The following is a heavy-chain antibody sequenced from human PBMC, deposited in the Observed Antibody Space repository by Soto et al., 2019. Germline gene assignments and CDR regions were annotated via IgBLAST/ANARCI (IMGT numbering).Heavy chain of an antibody. CDR3: DRSVPEILISSENWFDP. J-gene: IGHJ5*02. D-gene: IGHD3-10*01. CDR2: IYQSGTT. V-gene: IGHV4-30-2*01. Sequence: PSETLSLTCAVSGASISSGGFSWSWIRQPPGKGLEWIGYIYQSGTTYYNPSLKSRVTMSVDRSKNQFSLKLSSVTAADTAVYYCDRSVPEILISSENWFDPWGQGILVTSPQ. CDR1: GASISSGGFS.